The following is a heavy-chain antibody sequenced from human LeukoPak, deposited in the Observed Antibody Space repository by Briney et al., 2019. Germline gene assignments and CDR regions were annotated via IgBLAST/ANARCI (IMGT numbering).Heavy chain of an antibody. J-gene: IGHJ4*02. D-gene: IGHD3-3*01. CDR2: INAGNGNT. Sequence: ASVKVSCKASGYTFTSYAMHWVRQAPGQRLEWMGWINAGNGNTKYSQKFQGRVTITRDTSASTAYMELSSLRSEDTAVYYCARVQMEYWSAQARTFDYLGPGNPGHRLL. V-gene: IGHV1-3*01. CDR1: GYTFTSYA. CDR3: ARVQMEYWSAQARTFDY.